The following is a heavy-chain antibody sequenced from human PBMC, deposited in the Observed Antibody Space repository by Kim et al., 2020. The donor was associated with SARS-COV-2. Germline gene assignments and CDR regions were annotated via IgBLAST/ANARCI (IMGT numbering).Heavy chain of an antibody. V-gene: IGHV4-59*13. Sequence: SETLSLNCSVSSGSISSSYWSWIRQPPGKGLEWIGYTSYTGSANYNPSLNGRVTISVDTSRKHFSLQLRSVNAADTAVYYCATYASTNYLAFWGQGTLVT. J-gene: IGHJ4*02. CDR2: TSYTGSA. CDR3: ATYASTNYLAF. D-gene: IGHD2-8*01. CDR1: SGSISSSY.